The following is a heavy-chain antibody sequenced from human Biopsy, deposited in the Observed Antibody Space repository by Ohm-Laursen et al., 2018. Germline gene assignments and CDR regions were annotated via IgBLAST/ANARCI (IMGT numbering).Heavy chain of an antibody. CDR3: ARDRDRRGWFDP. J-gene: IGHJ5*02. V-gene: IGHV4-4*07. D-gene: IGHD1-14*01. CDR2: IYTSGIT. Sequence: VTLSLTCTVSGGSLSNYSWSWIRQPAGKGLEWIGQIYTSGITNYNPSHKIRVTMSVDTSKTKFSLRVSSVTAADTAVYYCARDRDRRGWFDPWGQGTLVTVSS. CDR1: GGSLSNYS.